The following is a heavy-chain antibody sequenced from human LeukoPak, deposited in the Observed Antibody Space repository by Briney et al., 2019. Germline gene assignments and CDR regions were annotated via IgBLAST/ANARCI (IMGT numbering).Heavy chain of an antibody. J-gene: IGHJ4*02. V-gene: IGHV3-23*01. CDR1: EFTFRTYP. Sequence: GESLRLSRAASEFTFRTYPMSWVRQAPGKGLEWVSTITGSGGGTYYADSVKGRFTISRDNSKNTMYLQMNSLRAEDTALYYCAKNHDSGWYQDYWGQGTLVTVSS. D-gene: IGHD6-19*01. CDR3: AKNHDSGWYQDY. CDR2: ITGSGGGT.